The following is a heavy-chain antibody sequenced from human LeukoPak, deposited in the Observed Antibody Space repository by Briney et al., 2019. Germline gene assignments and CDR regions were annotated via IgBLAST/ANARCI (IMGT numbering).Heavy chain of an antibody. CDR1: GFTFDYYW. CDR3: AGLVGRYSSGLYYYYFDY. Sequence: PGGSLRLSCAASGFTFDYYWMHWVRQPPGKGLEWIGEMYLSGTTHSNPSVKSRVTISIDKSKNQFFLNLSSVTAADTAVYYCAGLVGRYSSGLYYYYFDYWGQGTLVTVSS. V-gene: IGHV4-4*02. J-gene: IGHJ4*02. D-gene: IGHD3-22*01. CDR2: MYLSGTT.